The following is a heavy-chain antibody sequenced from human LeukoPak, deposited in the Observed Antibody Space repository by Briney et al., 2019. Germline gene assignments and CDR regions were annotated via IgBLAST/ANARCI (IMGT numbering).Heavy chain of an antibody. V-gene: IGHV3-21*01. Sequence: GGSLRLSCAASGFSFRSYSMNWVRQAPGKGLEWVSSISSSSSYIYYADSVKGRFTISRDNAKNSLYLQMNSLRAEDTAVYYGARAWIKTGGGHYFDYWGQGTLVTVSS. CDR3: ARAWIKTGGGHYFDY. J-gene: IGHJ4*02. D-gene: IGHD2-2*03. CDR1: GFSFRSYS. CDR2: ISSSSSYI.